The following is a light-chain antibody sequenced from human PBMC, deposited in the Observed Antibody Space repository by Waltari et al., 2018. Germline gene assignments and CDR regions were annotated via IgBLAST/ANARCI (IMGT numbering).Light chain of an antibody. J-gene: IGKJ5*01. CDR3: QQYNRWAPIT. V-gene: IGKV3-15*01. CDR1: QSVSSN. CDR2: DAS. Sequence: EIVMTQSPATLSVSPGEPAPLSCRASQSVSSNVAWYQKKPGQAPRLLIYDASTRATSTPAKFRGSGSGTEFTLTISSLQSEDFAVYYCQQYNRWAPITFGHGTRLEIK.